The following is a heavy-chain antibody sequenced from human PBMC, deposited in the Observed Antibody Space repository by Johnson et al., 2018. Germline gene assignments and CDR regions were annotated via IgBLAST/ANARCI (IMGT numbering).Heavy chain of an antibody. CDR2: MIPNSGNT. V-gene: IGHV1-8*01. D-gene: IGHD5/OR15-5a*01. CDR3: PRGYSVWSNAFDV. Sequence: QVQLVQSGAEVKKPGASVKVSCKASGYTFTSFDINWVRQATGQGLEWRGWMIPNSGNTGYAQKFQGRVTMPRNTSISTACMELSSLRSEDTAVYYGPRGYSVWSNAFDVWGQGTMVTVSS. CDR1: GYTFTSFD. J-gene: IGHJ3*01.